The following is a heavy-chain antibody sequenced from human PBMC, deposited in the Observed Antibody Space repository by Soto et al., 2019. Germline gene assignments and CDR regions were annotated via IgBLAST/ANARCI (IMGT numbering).Heavy chain of an antibody. CDR2: ISGSGGST. CDR3: AAAHSSSWSNWYFDL. V-gene: IGHV3-23*01. J-gene: IGHJ2*01. CDR1: GFTFSSYA. Sequence: EVQLLESGGGLVQPGGSLRLSCAASGFTFSSYAMSWVRQAPGKGLEWVSPISGSGGSTYYADSVKGRFTISRDNSKNTLYLQMNSLRAEDTAVYYCAAAHSSSWSNWYFDLWGRGTLVTVSS. D-gene: IGHD6-13*01.